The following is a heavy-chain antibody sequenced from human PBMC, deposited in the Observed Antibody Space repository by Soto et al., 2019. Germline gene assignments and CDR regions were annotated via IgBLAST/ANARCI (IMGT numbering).Heavy chain of an antibody. CDR1: GASISSGPFY. Sequence: SETLSLTCTISGASISSGPFYWGWIRQHPGQGLEWIGHIYYLGDTFYNPSLKSRAFISVDSSVNQFSLKLISVTAADTAVYYCARVQNVVRGVRWFDPWGQGILVTVSS. CDR3: ARVQNVVRGVRWFDP. V-gene: IGHV4-31*03. CDR2: IYYLGDT. J-gene: IGHJ5*02. D-gene: IGHD3-10*01.